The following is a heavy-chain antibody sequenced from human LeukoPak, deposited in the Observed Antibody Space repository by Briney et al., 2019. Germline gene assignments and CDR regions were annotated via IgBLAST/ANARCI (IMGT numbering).Heavy chain of an antibody. Sequence: GGSLRLSCAASGFTFSSYSMNWVRQGPGKGREGVLPISSGSSYIYYADSVKVRLTIARDNAKDSLYLQMQSLRAEATAVYYCARGGATTVIKYFQHWGQGTLVTVSS. V-gene: IGHV3-21*01. CDR1: GFTFSSYS. J-gene: IGHJ1*01. CDR2: ISSGSSYI. D-gene: IGHD4-17*01. CDR3: ARGGATTVIKYFQH.